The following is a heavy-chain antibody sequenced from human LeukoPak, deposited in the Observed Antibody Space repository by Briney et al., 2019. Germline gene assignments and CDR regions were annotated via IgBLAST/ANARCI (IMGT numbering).Heavy chain of an antibody. CDR3: ARRLLWFGEAAWFDP. J-gene: IGHJ5*02. D-gene: IGHD3-10*01. CDR1: GGSISSYY. CDR2: IYYSGST. Sequence: SETLSLTCPVSGGSISSYYWSWILQPPGKGLELIGYIYYSGSTNYNPSIKSRVTISAVTSKNQFSLKLSSVPAADTAVYYCARRLLWFGEAAWFDPWGQGLRVTVSS. V-gene: IGHV4-59*01.